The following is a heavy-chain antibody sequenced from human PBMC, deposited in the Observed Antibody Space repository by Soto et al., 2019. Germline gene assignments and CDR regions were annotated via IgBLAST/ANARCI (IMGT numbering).Heavy chain of an antibody. CDR3: ARRDSGGFYRFFDS. Sequence: SVKVSCKASGGSLSTNPISWVRQAPGQGLEWMGGTGSGTGPGNHAQKFQGRLTVTADKSTSTVYMELTNLSSEDTAVYYCARRDSGGFYRFFDSWVQGTLVTVS. CDR1: GGSLSTNP. D-gene: IGHD2-15*01. V-gene: IGHV1-69*06. J-gene: IGHJ4*02. CDR2: TGSGTGPG.